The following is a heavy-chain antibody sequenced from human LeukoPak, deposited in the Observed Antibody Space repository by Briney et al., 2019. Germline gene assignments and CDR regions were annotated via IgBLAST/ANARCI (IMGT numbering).Heavy chain of an antibody. J-gene: IGHJ4*02. CDR1: GFTFSDYY. CDR3: ASGPGTQLWFRLGDPRIDY. CDR2: ISSSGGTI. V-gene: IGHV3-11*01. Sequence: GGSLRLSCAASGFTFSDYYMSWIRQAPGKGLEWVSYISSSGGTIYYADSVKGRFTISRDNAKNSLYLQMNSLRAEDTAVYYCASGPGTQLWFRLGDPRIDYWGQGTLSPSPQ. D-gene: IGHD5-18*01.